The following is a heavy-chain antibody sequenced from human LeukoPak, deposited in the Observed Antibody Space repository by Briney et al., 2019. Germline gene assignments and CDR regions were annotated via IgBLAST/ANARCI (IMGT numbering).Heavy chain of an antibody. CDR1: GYSISSGYY. D-gene: IGHD3-10*01. Sequence: SETLSLTCAVSGYSISSGYYWGWIRQPLGKGLEWIGSIYHSGNTYYNPSLKSRATISVDTSKNQFSLKLSSVTAADTAVYYCARGPITMVRGVLPALYWFDPWGQGTLVTVSS. V-gene: IGHV4-38-2*01. CDR3: ARGPITMVRGVLPALYWFDP. CDR2: IYHSGNT. J-gene: IGHJ5*02.